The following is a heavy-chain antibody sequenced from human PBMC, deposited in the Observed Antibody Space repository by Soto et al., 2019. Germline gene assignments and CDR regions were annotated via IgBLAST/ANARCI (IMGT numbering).Heavy chain of an antibody. D-gene: IGHD7-27*01. J-gene: IGHJ5*02. CDR2: IYYSGST. Sequence: SETLSLTCTVSGGSISSYYWSWIRQPPGKGLEWIGYIYYSGSTNYNPSLKSRVTISVDTSKNQFSLKLSSVTAADTAVYYCARAKGDWGLLVPGWFDPWGRGTLVTVSS. CDR3: ARAKGDWGLLVPGWFDP. CDR1: GGSISSYY. V-gene: IGHV4-59*01.